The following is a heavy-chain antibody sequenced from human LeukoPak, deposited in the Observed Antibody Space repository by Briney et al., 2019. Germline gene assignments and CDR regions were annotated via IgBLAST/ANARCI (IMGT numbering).Heavy chain of an antibody. D-gene: IGHD3-3*01. CDR2: MNPNSGNT. Sequence: ASVKVSCKASGYTFTSYDINWVRQATGQGLEWMGWMNPNSGNTGYAQKFQGSVTMTRNTSISTAYMELSSLRAEDTAVYYCAKYSDRYYDFWSGTLHFDYWGQGTLVTVSS. V-gene: IGHV1-8*01. CDR1: GYTFTSYD. J-gene: IGHJ4*02. CDR3: AKYSDRYYDFWSGTLHFDY.